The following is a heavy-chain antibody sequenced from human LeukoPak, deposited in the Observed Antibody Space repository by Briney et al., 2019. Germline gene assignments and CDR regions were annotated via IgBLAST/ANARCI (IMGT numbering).Heavy chain of an antibody. Sequence: PGGSLRLSCAASGFTFSSYPMSWVRQAPGKGLEWISYISSSSINIYYADSVKGRFTISRDNAKNSLYLQMNSLRDEDTAVYYCARSGGNSGVAFDIWGQGTMVTVSS. V-gene: IGHV3-48*02. D-gene: IGHD4-23*01. CDR2: ISSSSINI. CDR3: ARSGGNSGVAFDI. J-gene: IGHJ3*02. CDR1: GFTFSSYP.